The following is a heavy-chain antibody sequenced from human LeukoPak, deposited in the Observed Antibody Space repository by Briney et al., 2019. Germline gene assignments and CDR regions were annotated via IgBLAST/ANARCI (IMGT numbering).Heavy chain of an antibody. CDR2: INYSGST. V-gene: IGHV4-39*01. CDR1: GGSISSSSYY. J-gene: IGHJ4*02. Sequence: SETLSLTCTVSGGSISSSSYYWGWIRQPPGKGLEWIGSINYSGSTYYNPSLKSRVTISVDTSKNQFSLKLTSVTAADTAVYYCARRESLATAGTYYFDYWGQGTLVTVSS. D-gene: IGHD6-13*01. CDR3: ARRESLATAGTYYFDY.